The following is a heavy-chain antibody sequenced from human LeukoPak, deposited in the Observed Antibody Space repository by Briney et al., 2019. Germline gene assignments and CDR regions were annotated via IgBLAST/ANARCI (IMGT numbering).Heavy chain of an antibody. V-gene: IGHV1-46*01. CDR3: ARESGSQTYYGDV. D-gene: IGHD1-26*01. J-gene: IGHJ6*03. CDR1: GGTFSSYA. Sequence: ASVKVSCKASGGTFSSYAISWVRQAPGQGLEWMGIINPSGGSTSYAQKFQGRVTMTRDTSTSTVYMELSSLRSEDTAVYYCARESGSQTYYGDVWGKGTTVTVSS. CDR2: INPSGGST.